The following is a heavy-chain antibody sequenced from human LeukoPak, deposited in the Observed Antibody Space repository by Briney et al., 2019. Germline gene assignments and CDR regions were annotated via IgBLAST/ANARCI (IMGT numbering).Heavy chain of an antibody. CDR1: GFTFSSYA. CDR3: AKAGQWLLSYFDY. J-gene: IGHJ4*02. D-gene: IGHD6-19*01. Sequence: AGSLRLSCAASGFTFSSYAMSWVRQAPGKGLEWVSAISGSGGSTYYADSVKGRFTISRDNSKNTLYLQMNSLRAEDTAVYYCAKAGQWLLSYFDYWGQGTLVTVSS. CDR2: ISGSGGST. V-gene: IGHV3-23*01.